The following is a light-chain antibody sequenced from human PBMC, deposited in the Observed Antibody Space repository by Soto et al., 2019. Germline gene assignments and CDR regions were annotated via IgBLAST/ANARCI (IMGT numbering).Light chain of an antibody. J-gene: IGKJ1*01. CDR3: QQYVSSVT. Sequence: EIVLTQSPGSLSLSPGERATLSCRASQSVDSSFFAWYQQKPGQAPRLLIYGASNGATGIPDRFSGRASGTDSTITITGMEPEHFAVYYCQQYVSSVTFGQGTKVESK. CDR2: GAS. CDR1: QSVDSSF. V-gene: IGKV3-20*01.